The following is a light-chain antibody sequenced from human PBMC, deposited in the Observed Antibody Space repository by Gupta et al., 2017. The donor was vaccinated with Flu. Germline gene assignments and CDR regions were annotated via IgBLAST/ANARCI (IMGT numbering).Light chain of an antibody. J-gene: IGLJ3*02. CDR3: QAWDSLRVV. V-gene: IGLV3-1*01. CDR1: KLGEKF. Sequence: YDLTQSPSVSVSPGHTASISCTGDKLGEKFVCWYQQRPGQSPVLVIYQDSMRPSGIPGRFSASNSGNTATLTISGTQAMDEADYYCQAWDSLRVVVGGGTKLTVL. CDR2: QDS.